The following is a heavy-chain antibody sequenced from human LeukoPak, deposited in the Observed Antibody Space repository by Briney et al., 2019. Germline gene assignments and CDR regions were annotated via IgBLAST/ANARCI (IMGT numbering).Heavy chain of an antibody. D-gene: IGHD2-15*01. Sequence: SVKVSCKASGYTFTGYYMHWVRQPPGQGLEWMGLINPSGGSTSYAQKFQGRVTMTRDTSTSTVYMELSSLRSEDTAVYYCARGVSATHFDYWGQGTLVTVSS. V-gene: IGHV1-46*01. CDR1: GYTFTGYY. CDR3: ARGVSATHFDY. CDR2: INPSGGST. J-gene: IGHJ4*02.